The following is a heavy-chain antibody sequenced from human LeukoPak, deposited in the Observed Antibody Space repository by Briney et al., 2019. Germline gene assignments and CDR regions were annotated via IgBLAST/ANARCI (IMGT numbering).Heavy chain of an antibody. CDR1: GGTFSSYA. Sequence: ASVKVSCKASGGTFSSYAVSWVRQAPGQGLEWMGRINPILAIANYAQKLQGRVTMTTDTSTSTAYMELRSLRSDDTAVYYCARDHGVGATTHWGQGTLVTVSS. D-gene: IGHD1-26*01. CDR2: INPILAIA. CDR3: ARDHGVGATTH. J-gene: IGHJ4*02. V-gene: IGHV1-69*04.